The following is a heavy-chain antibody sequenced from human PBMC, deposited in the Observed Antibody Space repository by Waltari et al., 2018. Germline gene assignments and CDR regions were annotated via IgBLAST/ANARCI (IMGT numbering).Heavy chain of an antibody. J-gene: IGHJ2*01. D-gene: IGHD2-15*01. CDR2: IYHSGST. CDR1: GYSISSGYY. CDR3: ARQSPIVVVVAAKSGYFDL. V-gene: IGHV4-38-2*01. Sequence: QVQLQESGPGLVKPSETLSLTCAVSGYSISSGYYWGWIRQPPGRGLEWIGSIYHSGSTYYNPSLKSRVTISVDTSKNQFSLKLSSVTAADTAVYYCARQSPIVVVVAAKSGYFDLWGRGTLVTVSS.